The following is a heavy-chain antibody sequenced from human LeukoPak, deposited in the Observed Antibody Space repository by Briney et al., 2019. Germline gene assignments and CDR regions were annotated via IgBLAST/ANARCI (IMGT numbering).Heavy chain of an antibody. CDR2: ISGSGGST. CDR1: GFTFSSYA. CDR3: AKDQSIGYEIDY. J-gene: IGHJ4*02. Sequence: GGSLRLSCAASGFTFSSYAMSWVRQAPGKGLEWVSAISGSGGSTYHADSVKGRFTISRDNSKNTLYLQMNSLRAEDTAVYYCAKDQSIGYEIDYWGQGTLVTVSS. D-gene: IGHD5-18*01. V-gene: IGHV3-23*01.